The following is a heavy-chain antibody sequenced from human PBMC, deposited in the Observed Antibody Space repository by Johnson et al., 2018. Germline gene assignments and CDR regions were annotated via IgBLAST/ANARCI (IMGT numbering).Heavy chain of an antibody. CDR2: IWYDGSNK. Sequence: QVQLVESGGGVVQPGRSLRLSCAASGFTFSSYGMHWVRQAPGKGLEWVAGIWYDGSNKYYADYVKGRFTIARDNSKNTLYLQMNSLRAEDTAVYYCARTPRFVGGLFGGMDVWGQGTTVTVSS. CDR1: GFTFSSYG. D-gene: IGHD3-3*01. CDR3: ARTPRFVGGLFGGMDV. J-gene: IGHJ6*02. V-gene: IGHV3-33*01.